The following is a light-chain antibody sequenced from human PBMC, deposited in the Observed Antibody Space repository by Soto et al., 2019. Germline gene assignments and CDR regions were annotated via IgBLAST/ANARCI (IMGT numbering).Light chain of an antibody. CDR3: QQRSNLPPGIP. CDR1: QSVTNK. Sequence: MGMMQSPSTLAVAPGQIATLSCRAIQSVTNKLAWYQQKPGQPPRLLIYSASTRATGVPARFSGSGSGTDFTLPISSLEPEDFAVYYCQQRSNLPPGIPIGQGTRLEV. CDR2: SAS. V-gene: IGKV3-11*01. J-gene: IGKJ5*01.